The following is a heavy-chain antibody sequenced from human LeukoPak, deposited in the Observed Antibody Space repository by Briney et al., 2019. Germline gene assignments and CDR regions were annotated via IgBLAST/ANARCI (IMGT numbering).Heavy chain of an antibody. D-gene: IGHD1-26*01. CDR1: GDSISSYY. V-gene: IGHV4-59*08. CDR3: ARNSGSYIHWFDP. CDR2: IYYSGST. J-gene: IGHJ5*02. Sequence: PSETLSLTCTVSGDSISSYYWSWIRQPPGKGLEWIGYIYYSGSTNYNPSLKSRVTISVDTSKNQFSLKLSSVTAADTAVYYCARNSGSYIHWFDPWGQGTLVTVSS.